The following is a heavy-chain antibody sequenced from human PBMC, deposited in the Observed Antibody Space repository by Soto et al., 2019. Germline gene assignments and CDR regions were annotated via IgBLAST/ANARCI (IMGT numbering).Heavy chain of an antibody. CDR2: ISSDGSNK. J-gene: IGHJ6*02. CDR3: ARMASFYCSGGSCYPTYGMDV. Sequence: QVQLVESGGGVVQPGRSLRLSCAASGFTFSSYAMHWVRQAPGKGLEWVAVISSDGSNKYYADSVKGRFTISRDNSKNTLYLQMNSLRAEDTAAYYCARMASFYCSGGSCYPTYGMDVWGQGTTVTVSS. V-gene: IGHV3-30-3*01. CDR1: GFTFSSYA. D-gene: IGHD2-15*01.